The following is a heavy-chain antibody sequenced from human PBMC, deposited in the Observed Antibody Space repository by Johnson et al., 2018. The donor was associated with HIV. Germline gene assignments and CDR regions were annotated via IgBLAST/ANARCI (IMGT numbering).Heavy chain of an antibody. Sequence: QVQLVESGGGVVQPGRSLRLSCAASGFTFSSYAMHWVRQAPGKGLEWVAVISYDGSNKYYADSVKGRFTISRDNSKNTVYLQMNSLRAEDTAVYYCARGYILTGYSGACDMWGQGTMVTVSS. CDR2: ISYDGSNK. V-gene: IGHV3-30*14. CDR1: GFTFSSYA. D-gene: IGHD3-9*01. J-gene: IGHJ3*02. CDR3: ARGYILTGYSGACDM.